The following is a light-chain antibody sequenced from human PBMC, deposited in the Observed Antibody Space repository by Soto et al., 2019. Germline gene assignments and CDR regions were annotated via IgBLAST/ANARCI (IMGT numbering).Light chain of an antibody. CDR1: SSNIGAGYD. CDR2: GTS. CDR3: QSYDSSLSGFYV. Sequence: QSVLTQPPSVSGAPGQRVTISCTGSSSNIGAGYDVHWYQQLPGTAPKLLIYGTSNRPSGVPDRFSGSKSGTSASLAITGLQAEDEADYYCQSYDSSLSGFYVFGTGTKATVL. V-gene: IGLV1-40*01. J-gene: IGLJ1*01.